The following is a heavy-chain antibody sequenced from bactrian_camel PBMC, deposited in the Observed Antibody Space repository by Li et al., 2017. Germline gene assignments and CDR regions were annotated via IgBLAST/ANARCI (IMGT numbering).Heavy chain of an antibody. V-gene: IGHV3S25*01. CDR1: GYSASSNC. CDR3: AADGRWCGMTVLRSPGRWGY. J-gene: IGHJ6*01. CDR2: IHIGGGVL. D-gene: IGHD1*01. Sequence: QLVESGGGSVPPGGSLRLSCASSGYSASSNCVAWFRQAPGKERERVAGIHIGGGVLQYTDSVKGRFTITQDSAKNTVYLQMNSLRVEDTAKYYCAADGRWCGMTVLRSPGRWGYWGQGTQVTVS.